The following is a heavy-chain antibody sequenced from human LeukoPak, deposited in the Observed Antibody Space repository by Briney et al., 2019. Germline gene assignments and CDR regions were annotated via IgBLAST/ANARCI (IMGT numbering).Heavy chain of an antibody. Sequence: ASVKVSCKASGYAFSDYYMHWVRQAPGQGLEYMGWINPNSGDNSCAQKFQGRVSMTRDTSITTLYMELTSLRSDDTAVYFCGRGGGIHSCGGQTCFRGVVYWGQGTLVTVSS. CDR3: GRGGGIHSCGGQTCFRGVVY. CDR2: INPNSGDN. V-gene: IGHV1-2*02. J-gene: IGHJ4*02. CDR1: GYAFSDYY. D-gene: IGHD2-21*01.